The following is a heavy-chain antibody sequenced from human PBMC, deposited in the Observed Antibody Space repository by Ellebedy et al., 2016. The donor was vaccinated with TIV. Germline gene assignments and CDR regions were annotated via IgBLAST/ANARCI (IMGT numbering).Heavy chain of an antibody. Sequence: GESLKISCVASGFTFSSYWMDWVRQAPGKGLEWVANIKKDGSEKYYVDSVKARFTISRDNAKNSLYLQMNSLRAEDTAVYYCARDRIMYGMDVWGQGTTVTVSS. CDR3: ARDRIMYGMDV. V-gene: IGHV3-7*03. D-gene: IGHD2-15*01. CDR1: GFTFSSYW. J-gene: IGHJ6*02. CDR2: IKKDGSEK.